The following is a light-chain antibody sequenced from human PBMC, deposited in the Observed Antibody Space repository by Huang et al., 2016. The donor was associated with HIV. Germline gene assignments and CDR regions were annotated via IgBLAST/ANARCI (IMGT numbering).Light chain of an antibody. Sequence: GDRVTITCRASQGISSALAWYQQIAGEAPELLIHDASSLKRGVPSRFSGSGSGTDFTLTISSLQHEDFATYYCQQFDNYPWTFGQGTKVEIK. CDR2: DAS. CDR1: QGISSA. CDR3: QQFDNYPWT. J-gene: IGKJ1*01. V-gene: IGKV1D-13*01.